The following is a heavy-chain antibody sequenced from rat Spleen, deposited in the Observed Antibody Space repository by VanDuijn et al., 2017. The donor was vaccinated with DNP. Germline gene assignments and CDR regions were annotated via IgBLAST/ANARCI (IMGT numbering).Heavy chain of an antibody. Sequence: EVQLVESGGGLVQPGRSLKLSCVASGFTFNNYWMTWIRQVPGKGLEWVASITGGSGTTSYPDSVKGRLTISRDDAKNTLSLQMNSLRSEDTATYYCARVGDLHDGGDGDVLDAWGQGTSVTVSS. CDR2: ITGGSGTT. V-gene: IGHV5-31*01. J-gene: IGHJ4*01. CDR1: GFTFNNYW. D-gene: IGHD1-12*02. CDR3: ARVGDLHDGGDGDVLDA.